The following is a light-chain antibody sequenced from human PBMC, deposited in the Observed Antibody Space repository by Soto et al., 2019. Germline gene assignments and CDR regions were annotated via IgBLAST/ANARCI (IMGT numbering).Light chain of an antibody. J-gene: IGKJ5*01. Sequence: EVVLTQSPVTLSLSPGERATLSCRASQSFRGLLAWYQQKPGQAPRLLIYDAYNRATGIPPRFSGSGSGTDFNLTNSSLEPEASAVYYCQQRHMWPITFGQGTRLEIK. V-gene: IGKV3-11*01. CDR1: QSFRGL. CDR3: QQRHMWPIT. CDR2: DAY.